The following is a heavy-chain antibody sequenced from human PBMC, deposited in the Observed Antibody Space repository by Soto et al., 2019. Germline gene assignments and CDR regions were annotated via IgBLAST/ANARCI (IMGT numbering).Heavy chain of an antibody. J-gene: IGHJ6*03. D-gene: IGHD2-2*01. Sequence: GGSLRLSCAASGFTFSSYSMNWVRQAPGKGLEWVSSISSSSSYIYYADSVKGRFTISRDNAKNSLYLQMNSLRAEDTAVYYCARTHDIVVVPAAMWENYYYYMDVWGKGTTVTVSS. V-gene: IGHV3-21*01. CDR2: ISSSSSYI. CDR3: ARTHDIVVVPAAMWENYYYYMDV. CDR1: GFTFSSYS.